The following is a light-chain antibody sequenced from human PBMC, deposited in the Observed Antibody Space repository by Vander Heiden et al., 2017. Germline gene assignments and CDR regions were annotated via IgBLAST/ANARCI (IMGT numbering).Light chain of an antibody. Sequence: QSLVTQPPSVSGTPGQRVTISCSGRRSNLGNNHVYWYQQVPGSPPNLLVFRNYNRASGVPDRFSGSKSGSSASLIISGLLSEDEADYYCVPWDDSMSGLVVFGGGTKLTVL. J-gene: IGLJ2*01. V-gene: IGLV1-47*01. CDR1: RSNLGNNH. CDR2: RNY. CDR3: VPWDDSMSGLVV.